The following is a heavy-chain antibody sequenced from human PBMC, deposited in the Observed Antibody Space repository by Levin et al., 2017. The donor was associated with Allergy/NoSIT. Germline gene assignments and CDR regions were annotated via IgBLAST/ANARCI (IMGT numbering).Heavy chain of an antibody. V-gene: IGHV3-33*01. D-gene: IGHD3-3*01. CDR1: GFTFSSYG. CDR3: ARDLLPRGKYYDFWSGMGY. Sequence: GGSLRLSCAASGFTFSSYGMHWVRQAPGKGLEWVAVIWYDGSNKYYADSVKGRFTISRDNSKNTLYLQMNSLRAEDTAVYYCARDLLPRGKYYDFWSGMGYWGQGTLVTVSS. CDR2: IWYDGSNK. J-gene: IGHJ4*02.